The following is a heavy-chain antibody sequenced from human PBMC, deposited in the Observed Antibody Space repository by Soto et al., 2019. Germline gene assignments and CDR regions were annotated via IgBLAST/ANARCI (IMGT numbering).Heavy chain of an antibody. D-gene: IGHD5-18*01. CDR1: GGSVRGYY. J-gene: IGHJ4*02. CDR2: IHYTGRT. V-gene: IGHV4-59*02. CDR3: AREVTSYGSRSVDT. Sequence: QVQLQESGPGLVKPSETLSLTCPVFGGSVRGYYWTWIRQPPGQGLEWIGYIHYTGRTKYNPSLESRVAISVDTSENQFSLKLSSVAAADTALYYCAREVTSYGSRSVDTWGQGTLVTVAS.